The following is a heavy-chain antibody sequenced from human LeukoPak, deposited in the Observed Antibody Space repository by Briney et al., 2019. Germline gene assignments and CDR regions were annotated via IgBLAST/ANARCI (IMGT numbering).Heavy chain of an antibody. J-gene: IGHJ6*03. D-gene: IGHD6-19*01. CDR2: ISSSSSYI. V-gene: IGHV3-21*01. CDR1: GFTFSSYS. CDR3: ARDIYSSGWYPLYYYYYMDV. Sequence: PGGSLRLSCAASGFTFSSYSMNGVRQAPGKGREGVSSISSSSSYIYYADSVKGRFTISRDNAKNSLYLQMNSLRAEDTAVYYCARDIYSSGWYPLYYYYYMDVWGKGTTVTVSS.